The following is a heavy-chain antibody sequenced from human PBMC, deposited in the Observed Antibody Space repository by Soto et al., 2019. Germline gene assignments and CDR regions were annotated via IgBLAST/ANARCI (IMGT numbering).Heavy chain of an antibody. J-gene: IGHJ4*02. Sequence: GGSLRLSCAASGFTFSSYAMSWVRQAPGKGLEWVSAISGSGGSTYYADSVKGRFTISRDNSKNTLYLQMNSLRAEDTAVYYCAKMRWAAAGTLVLPIRYVVSFDYWGQGTLVTVSS. D-gene: IGHD6-13*01. CDR3: AKMRWAAAGTLVLPIRYVVSFDY. CDR2: ISGSGGST. CDR1: GFTFSSYA. V-gene: IGHV3-23*01.